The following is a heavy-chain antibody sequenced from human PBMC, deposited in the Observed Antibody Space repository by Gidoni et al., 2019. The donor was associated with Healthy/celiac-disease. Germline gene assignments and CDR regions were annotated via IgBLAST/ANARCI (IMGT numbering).Heavy chain of an antibody. D-gene: IGHD2-15*01. V-gene: IGHV1-8*01. Sequence: QVQLVQSGAEVKKPGASVKVSCKASGYTFTSYDINWVRQATGQGLEWMGWMNPNSGNTGYAQKFQGRVTMTRNTSISTAYMELSSLRSEDTAVYYCARGQCSGGSCYPKDNWFDPWGQGTLVTVSS. J-gene: IGHJ5*02. CDR2: MNPNSGNT. CDR1: GYTFTSYD. CDR3: ARGQCSGGSCYPKDNWFDP.